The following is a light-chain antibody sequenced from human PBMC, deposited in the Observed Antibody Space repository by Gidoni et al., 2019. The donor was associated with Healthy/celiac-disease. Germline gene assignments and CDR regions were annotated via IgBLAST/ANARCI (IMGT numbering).Light chain of an antibody. J-gene: IGKJ4*01. CDR2: WAS. V-gene: IGKV4-1*01. Sequence: DIVMTHSPDSLAVSLGERATINCKSSQSVLYSSNNKNYLAWYQQKPGQPPKLLIYWASTRESGVPDRFSGSGSGTEFTLTISSLQAEDVAVYYCQQYYSTPETFGGGTKVEIK. CDR1: QSVLYSSNNKNY. CDR3: QQYYSTPET.